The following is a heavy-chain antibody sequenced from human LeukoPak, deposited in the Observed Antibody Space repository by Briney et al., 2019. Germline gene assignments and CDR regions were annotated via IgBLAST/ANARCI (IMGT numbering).Heavy chain of an antibody. Sequence: GGSLSLSWAPSGFSVSKAGVGWVRPPRGKGLGWGVCITMKADGGTTDYAAPVKGRFTISRDDSKNTLYLQMDSLKTEDTAVYYCTTVGYCSSISCFVFYIWGQGTMVTVSS. CDR2: ITMKADGGTT. V-gene: IGHV3-15*01. J-gene: IGHJ3*02. D-gene: IGHD2-2*03. CDR1: GFSVSKAG. CDR3: TTVGYCSSISCFVFYI.